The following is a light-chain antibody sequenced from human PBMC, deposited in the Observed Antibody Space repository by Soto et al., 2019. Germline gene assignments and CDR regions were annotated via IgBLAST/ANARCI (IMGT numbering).Light chain of an antibody. CDR3: QQYNSYPWT. J-gene: IGKJ1*01. CDR1: QSISSW. V-gene: IGKV1-5*03. CDR2: KAS. Sequence: DIQMTQSPSTLSASVGDRVTITCRASQSISSWLAWYQQKPGKAPKLLIYKASSLESRVPSRFSGSGSVTEFTLTISSLQPDDLAAYYCQQYNSYPWTFGQGTKVEI.